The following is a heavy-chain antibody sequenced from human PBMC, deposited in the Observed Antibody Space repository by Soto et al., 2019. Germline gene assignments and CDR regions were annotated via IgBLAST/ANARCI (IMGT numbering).Heavy chain of an antibody. J-gene: IGHJ6*02. V-gene: IGHV1-18*01. CDR1: GYSFTSYG. Sequence: QVQLVQSGAEVKKPGASVKVSCKASGYSFTSYGISWVRQAPGQGLEWMGWISAYNGNTNYAQKLQGRLTMTAXTSTSTAYMERRSLRSDDTAVYYCARDNGFGESDVCGQGTTVTVSS. CDR2: ISAYNGNT. CDR3: ARDNGFGESDV. D-gene: IGHD3-10*01.